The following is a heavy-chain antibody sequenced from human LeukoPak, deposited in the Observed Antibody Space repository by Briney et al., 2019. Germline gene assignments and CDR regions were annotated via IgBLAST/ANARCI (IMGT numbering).Heavy chain of an antibody. V-gene: IGHV3-30-3*01. J-gene: IGHJ6*03. D-gene: IGHD6-6*01. CDR1: GFTFSSYA. Sequence: PGRSLRLSCAASGFTFSSYAMHWVRQAPGKGLEWVAVISYDGSNKYYADSVKGRFTISRDNSKNTLYLQMNSLRAEDTAVYYCAREEQLVAGYYYYYMDVWGKGTTVTVSS. CDR3: AREEQLVAGYYYYYMDV. CDR2: ISYDGSNK.